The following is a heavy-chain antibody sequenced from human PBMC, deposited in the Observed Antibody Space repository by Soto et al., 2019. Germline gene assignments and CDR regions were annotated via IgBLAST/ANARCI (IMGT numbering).Heavy chain of an antibody. CDR1: GYTFINYG. D-gene: IGHD6-6*01. J-gene: IGHJ4*02. CDR3: ARSRIAGRPGDY. CDR2: SSAYNGNT. V-gene: IGHV1-18*01. Sequence: QVQLVQAGAEVKKPGASVKVSCKASGYTFINYGITWLRQAPGQGLEWMGWSSAYNGNTNYAQKLQGRVTMTTDTSTSTAYMELRSLRSDDTAVYYCARSRIAGRPGDYWGQGTLVTVSS.